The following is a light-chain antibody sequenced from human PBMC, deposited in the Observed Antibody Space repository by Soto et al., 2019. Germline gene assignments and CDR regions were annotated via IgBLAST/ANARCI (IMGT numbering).Light chain of an antibody. CDR1: QSVLYSSNNRNY. J-gene: IGKJ1*01. V-gene: IGKV4-1*01. Sequence: DIVMTQSPDSLAVSLGERATINCKSSQSVLYSSNNRNYLAWYQQKPGQPPKLLIYWASTRESGVPDRFSGSGSETDSTLTISSLQAEDVAVYYCQQYYSTPPTFGQGTKVEIK. CDR2: WAS. CDR3: QQYYSTPPT.